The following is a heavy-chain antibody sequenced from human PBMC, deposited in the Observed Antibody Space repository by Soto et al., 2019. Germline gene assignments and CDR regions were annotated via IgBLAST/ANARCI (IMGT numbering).Heavy chain of an antibody. J-gene: IGHJ5*02. CDR2: IIPILGIA. V-gene: IGHV1-69*02. CDR1: GGTFSSYT. D-gene: IGHD2-15*01. Sequence: QVQLVQSGAEVKKPGSSVKVSCKASGGTFSSYTISWVRQAPGQGLEWMGRIIPILGIANYAQKFQGRVTITADKSTSTAYMELSSLRSEDTAVHYCARAGAYCSGGSCYSSYNWFDPWGQGTLVTVSS. CDR3: ARAGAYCSGGSCYSSYNWFDP.